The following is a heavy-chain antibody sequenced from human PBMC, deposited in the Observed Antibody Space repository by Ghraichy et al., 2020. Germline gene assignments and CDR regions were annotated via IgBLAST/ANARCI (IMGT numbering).Heavy chain of an antibody. Sequence: LSLTCAASGFTFSSYEMNWVRQAPGKGLEWVSYISSSGSTIYYADSVKGRFTISRDNAKNSLYLQMNSLRAEDTAVYYCARARGPYCTGGVCYNYYYYGMDVWGQGTTVTVSS. CDR2: ISSSGSTI. CDR1: GFTFSSYE. V-gene: IGHV3-48*03. D-gene: IGHD2-8*02. CDR3: ARARGPYCTGGVCYNYYYYGMDV. J-gene: IGHJ6*02.